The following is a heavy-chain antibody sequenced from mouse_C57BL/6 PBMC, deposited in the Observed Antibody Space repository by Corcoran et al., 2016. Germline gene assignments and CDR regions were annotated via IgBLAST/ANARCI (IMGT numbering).Heavy chain of an antibody. Sequence: EVQLQQSGPVLVKPGASVKMSCKASGYTFTDYYMNWVKQSHGKSLEWIGVINPYNGGTSYNQKFKGKATLTVDKSSSTAYMELNSLTSEDSAVYYCAREGNYSNSWLAYWGQGTLVTVSA. CDR1: GYTFTDYY. CDR3: AREGNYSNSWLAY. D-gene: IGHD2-5*01. V-gene: IGHV1-19*01. J-gene: IGHJ3*01. CDR2: INPYNGGT.